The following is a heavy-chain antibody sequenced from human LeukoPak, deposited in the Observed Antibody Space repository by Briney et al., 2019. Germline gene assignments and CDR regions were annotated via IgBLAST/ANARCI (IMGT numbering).Heavy chain of an antibody. V-gene: IGHV4-34*01. J-gene: IGHJ4*02. CDR3: TRMTTGHDY. D-gene: IGHD4-17*01. CDR2: INHSGYT. CDR1: GVSFNDYY. Sequence: PSETLSLTGAVSGVSFNDYYWSWVRQTPGKGLEWIGEINHSGYTNDSPSLKSRVTLSIDTSRKQFSLNLRSVTVADTGIYYCTRMTTGHDYWGQGTLVTVSS.